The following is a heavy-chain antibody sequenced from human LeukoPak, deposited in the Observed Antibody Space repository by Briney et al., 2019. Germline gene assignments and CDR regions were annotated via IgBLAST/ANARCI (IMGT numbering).Heavy chain of an antibody. V-gene: IGHV4-34*01. CDR3: ARGRPVLLWFGEPSNWFDP. CDR1: GGTFSGYY. J-gene: IGHJ5*02. CDR2: INRSGST. D-gene: IGHD3-10*01. Sequence: SETLSLTCAVYGGTFSGYYWSWIRQPPGKGLEWIGEINRSGSTNYNPSLKRGIIITVNTTKNHFSLKLSSVTAADTAVYYYARGRPVLLWFGEPSNWFDPWGQGTLVTVSS.